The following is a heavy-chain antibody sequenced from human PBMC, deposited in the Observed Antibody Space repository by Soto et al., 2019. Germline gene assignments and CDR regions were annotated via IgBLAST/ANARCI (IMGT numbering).Heavy chain of an antibody. CDR1: GDSVTSASYY. CDR2: IYFSGST. Sequence: QVQLQESVPGLVKPSETLSLTCTVSGDSVTSASYYWSWIRQPPGKGLEWIGYIYFSGSTSYNPPLKSRVTESLDTSKNQFSLKLSSVTAADTAMYYCARNRGDPRLAFEIWGQGTMVTVSS. J-gene: IGHJ3*02. D-gene: IGHD2-21*01. CDR3: ARNRGDPRLAFEI. V-gene: IGHV4-61*01.